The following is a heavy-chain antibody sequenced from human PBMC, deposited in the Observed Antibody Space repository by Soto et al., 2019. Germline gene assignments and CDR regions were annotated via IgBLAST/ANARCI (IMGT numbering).Heavy chain of an antibody. CDR2: ISDDGGTQ. V-gene: IGHV3-30-3*01. CDR1: VWPFICCS. Sequence: SLRVXFECCVWPFICCSMHLLRQAPVRGLEWVAGISDDGGTQYYPDSVKGRFTISRDNSKNTVYLQLTSLRPEETAVYFCARAKGWLRPGGYKNYYLYDMDFWGRGTTVTVSS. D-gene: IGHD5-12*01. CDR3: ARAKGWLRPGGYKNYYLYDMDF. J-gene: IGHJ6*02.